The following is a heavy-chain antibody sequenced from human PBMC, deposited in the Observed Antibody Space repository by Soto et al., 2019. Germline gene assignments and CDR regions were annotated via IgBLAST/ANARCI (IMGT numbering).Heavy chain of an antibody. D-gene: IGHD3-3*01. J-gene: IGHJ6*02. Sequence: SETLSLTCTVSGGSISSGSYYWGWVRRPPGKGLEWIGSIYYSGSTYYNPSLKSRVTISVDTSKNQFSLKLSSVTAADTAVYYCAAGMIFGVHYYYYYGMDVWGQATTVTVSS. CDR3: AAGMIFGVHYYYYYGMDV. V-gene: IGHV4-39*01. CDR1: GGSISSGSYY. CDR2: IYYSGST.